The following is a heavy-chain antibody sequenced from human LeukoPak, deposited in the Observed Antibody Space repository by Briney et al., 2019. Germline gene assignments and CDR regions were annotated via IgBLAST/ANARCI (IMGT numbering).Heavy chain of an antibody. CDR2: ILEDGTFQ. Sequence: GGSLRLSCTASGFTFGDYAMNWFRQAPGKGLDWVAVILEDGTFQYYADSVKGRFTISRDNSRNTLFLQMNSLRPEDTAMYYCARVQGGGYRTADYWGQGTLVTVSS. J-gene: IGHJ4*02. CDR3: ARVQGGGYRTADY. CDR1: GFTFGDYA. V-gene: IGHV3-30*04. D-gene: IGHD6-19*01.